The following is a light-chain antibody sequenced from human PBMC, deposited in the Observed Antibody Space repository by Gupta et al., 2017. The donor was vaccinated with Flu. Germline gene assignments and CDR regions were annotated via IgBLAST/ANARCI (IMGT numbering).Light chain of an antibody. CDR1: QSISRF. CDR2: AAS. J-gene: IGKJ4*01. V-gene: IGKV1-39*01. Sequence: DIQMTQSPSSLSASVGDRVTITCRTSQSISRFINWYQHKPGKAPKLLIYAASNLQSGVPSRFSGSGSGTHFTLTISNLQPEDFATYYCQQSYETPLFGGGTKVEIK. CDR3: QQSYETPL.